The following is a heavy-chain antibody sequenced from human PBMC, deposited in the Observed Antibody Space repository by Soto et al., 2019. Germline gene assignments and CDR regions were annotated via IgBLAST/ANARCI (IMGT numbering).Heavy chain of an antibody. CDR3: AREPFWSSHLPLDAFDV. V-gene: IGHV3-53*01. D-gene: IGHD3-3*01. CDR1: GFSVNSDY. J-gene: IGHJ3*01. Sequence: EAQLVESGGGLIQPGGSLRLSCAASGFSVNSDYMTWVRQARGKGLEWVSVIYLDGSTFYSDSVKGRFTISKDSSKNTVFLQMNNLRTEDTAVYFCAREPFWSSHLPLDAFDVWGQGTMVTVSS. CDR2: IYLDGST.